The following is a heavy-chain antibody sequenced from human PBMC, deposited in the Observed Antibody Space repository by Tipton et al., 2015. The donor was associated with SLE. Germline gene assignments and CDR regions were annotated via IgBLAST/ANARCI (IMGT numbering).Heavy chain of an antibody. D-gene: IGHD3-10*01. V-gene: IGHV4-34*01. CDR3: ARGAKERITLVRVRPYYFDY. CDR2: SNPSGNT. CDR1: GGSFSGYY. Sequence: AGLVKPSETLSLTCAVYGGSFSGYYWSWIRQPPGKGLEWIGESNPSGNTNYNPSLKSRVTISVDTSKNQLSLKLSSVTAADTAVYYCARGAKERITLVRVRPYYFDYWGQGSLVTVSS. J-gene: IGHJ4*01.